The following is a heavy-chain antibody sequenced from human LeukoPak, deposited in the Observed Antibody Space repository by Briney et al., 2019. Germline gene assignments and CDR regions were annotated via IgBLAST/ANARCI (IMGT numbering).Heavy chain of an antibody. CDR3: ARGIQLWFLDY. V-gene: IGHV3-30*03. D-gene: IGHD5-18*01. CDR2: ISYDGSNK. J-gene: IGHJ4*02. Sequence: PGGSLRLSCAASGFTFSSYGMHWVRQAPGKGLEWVAVISYDGSNKYYADSVKGRFTISRDNSKNTLYLQMNSLRAEDTAVYYCARGIQLWFLDYWGQGTLVTVSS. CDR1: GFTFSSYG.